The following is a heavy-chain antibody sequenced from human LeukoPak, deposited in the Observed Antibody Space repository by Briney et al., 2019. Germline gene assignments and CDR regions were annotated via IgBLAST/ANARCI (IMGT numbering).Heavy chain of an antibody. Sequence: GGSLRLSCAASGFTFSNYEMHWVRQAPGKGLVWVSRINSDGSSTSYADSVKGRFTISRDNAKNTLYLQMNSLRAEDTAVYYCARSAWVDCFDYWGQGTLVTVSS. CDR2: INSDGSST. CDR3: ARSAWVDCFDY. J-gene: IGHJ4*02. V-gene: IGHV3-74*01. CDR1: GFTFSNYE. D-gene: IGHD2-15*01.